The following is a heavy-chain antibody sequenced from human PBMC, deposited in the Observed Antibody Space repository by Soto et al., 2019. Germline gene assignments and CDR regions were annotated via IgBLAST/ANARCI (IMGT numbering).Heavy chain of an antibody. CDR2: IFYFGST. V-gene: IGHV4-61*08. Sequence: PSETLSLTCAVSCGSISSGGYSWSWIRQPPGKGLEWIGYIFYFGSTNYNPSLKSRVTLSIDTSKNQLSLKLSSVTAADTAVYYCARHSPDFDWLSQFDYWGQGTLVTVSS. CDR1: CGSISSGGYS. CDR3: ARHSPDFDWLSQFDY. D-gene: IGHD3-9*01. J-gene: IGHJ4*02.